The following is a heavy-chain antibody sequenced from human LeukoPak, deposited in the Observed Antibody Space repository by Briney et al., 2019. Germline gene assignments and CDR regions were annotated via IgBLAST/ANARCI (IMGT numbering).Heavy chain of an antibody. V-gene: IGHV1-8*01. CDR1: GYTFTSYD. J-gene: IGHJ4*02. D-gene: IGHD6-13*01. Sequence: WASVTVSCKASGYTFTSYDINWVRQAAGQGLEWMGWMNPNSGNTGYAQKFQGRVTMSRNTSISTAYMELSSLRSEDTAVYYCARGVSVAAAGTRDYWGQGTLVTVSS. CDR2: MNPNSGNT. CDR3: ARGVSVAAAGTRDY.